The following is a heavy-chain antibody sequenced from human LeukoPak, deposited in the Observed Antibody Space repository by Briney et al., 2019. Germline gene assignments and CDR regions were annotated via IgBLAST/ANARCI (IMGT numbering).Heavy chain of an antibody. CDR1: GFTFSSYA. V-gene: IGHV3-23*01. J-gene: IGHJ4*02. D-gene: IGHD6-19*01. CDR2: ISGSGGNT. Sequence: QPGGSLRLSCAASGFTFSSYAMSWVRQAPGKGLEWVSVISGSGGNTYYADSVKGRFTISRDNSKNTLYLQMNSRRAEDTAIYYCAKDGKGAPVAGTGYFDYWGQGTLVTVSS. CDR3: AKDGKGAPVAGTGYFDY.